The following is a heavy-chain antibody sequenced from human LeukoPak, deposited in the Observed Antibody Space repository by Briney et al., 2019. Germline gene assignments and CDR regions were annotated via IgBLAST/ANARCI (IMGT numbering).Heavy chain of an antibody. CDR1: GVSISRGGYY. CDR3: ARGVRVVVPAAVDY. D-gene: IGHD2-2*01. J-gene: IGHJ4*02. Sequence: SVTLSHTCTVSGVSISRGGYYWSWIRQPPGKGLEWIGYIYHSGSTYYNPSLKSRVTISVDRSKNQFSLKLSSVTAADTAVYYCARGVRVVVPAAVDYWGQGTLVTVSS. CDR2: IYHSGST. V-gene: IGHV4-30-2*01.